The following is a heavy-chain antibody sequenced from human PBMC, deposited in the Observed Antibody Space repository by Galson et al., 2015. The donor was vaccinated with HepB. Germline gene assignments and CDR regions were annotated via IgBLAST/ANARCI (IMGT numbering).Heavy chain of an antibody. CDR2: INAGNGNT. V-gene: IGHV1-3*01. D-gene: IGHD3-3*01. CDR3: AILFPTYYDFWSGPNWFDP. J-gene: IGHJ5*02. Sequence: SVKVSCKASGYTFTSYAMHWVRQAPGQRLEWMGWINAGNGNTKYSQKFQGRVTITRDTSASTAYMELSSLRSEDTAVYYCAILFPTYYDFWSGPNWFDPWGQGTLVTVSS. CDR1: GYTFTSYA.